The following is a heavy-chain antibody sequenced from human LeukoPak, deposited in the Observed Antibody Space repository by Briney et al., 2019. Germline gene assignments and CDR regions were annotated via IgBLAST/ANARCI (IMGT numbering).Heavy chain of an antibody. CDR2: IYYSGST. Sequence: SETLSLTCTVSGGSISSSSYYWGWVRQPPGTGLEWVGSIYYSGSTYYNPSLKSRVTISVDTSNNQFSLKLSSVTAADTAVYYCARGYSGYDLRELGNWFDPWGQGTLVTVSS. CDR3: ARGYSGYDLRELGNWFDP. J-gene: IGHJ5*02. V-gene: IGHV4-39*07. D-gene: IGHD5-12*01. CDR1: GGSISSSSYY.